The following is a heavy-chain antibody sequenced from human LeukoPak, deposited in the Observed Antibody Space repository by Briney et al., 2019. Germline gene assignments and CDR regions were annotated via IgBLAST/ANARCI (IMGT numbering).Heavy chain of an antibody. CDR1: GGSISSGDYY. J-gene: IGHJ3*02. D-gene: IGHD3-10*01. V-gene: IGHV4-30-4*08. CDR2: IYYSGST. CDR3: ARGGSGLGGAFDI. Sequence: PSETLSLTCTVSGGSISSGDYYWSWIRQRPGKGLEWIGYIYYSGSTYYNPSLKSRVTISVDTSKNQFSLKLSSVTAADTAVYYCARGGSGLGGAFDIWGQGTMVTVSS.